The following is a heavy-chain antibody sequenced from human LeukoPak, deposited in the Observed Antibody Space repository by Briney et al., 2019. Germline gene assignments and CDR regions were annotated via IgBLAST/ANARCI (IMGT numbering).Heavy chain of an antibody. D-gene: IGHD6-6*01. Sequence: GESLKISCKGSGYSFTSYWIGWVRQMPGKGLEWMGIIYPGDSDTRYSPSFQGQVTISADKSISTAYLQWSSLKASDTAMYYCASPSSRDTDAFDIWGQGTMVTVSS. CDR1: GYSFTSYW. J-gene: IGHJ3*02. CDR3: ASPSSRDTDAFDI. V-gene: IGHV5-51*01. CDR2: IYPGDSDT.